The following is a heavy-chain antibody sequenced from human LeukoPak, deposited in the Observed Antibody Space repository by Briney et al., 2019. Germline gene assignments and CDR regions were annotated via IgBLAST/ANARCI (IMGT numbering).Heavy chain of an antibody. CDR2: ISYDGSNK. J-gene: IGHJ4*02. Sequence: GSLRLSCAASGFTFSSYAMHWVRQAPGKGLEWVAVISYDGSNKYYADSVKGRFTISRDNSKNTLYLQMNSLRAEDTAVYYCARGGEDTAMVKLDYWGQGTLVTVSS. CDR3: ARGGEDTAMVKLDY. CDR1: GFTFSSYA. V-gene: IGHV3-30-3*01. D-gene: IGHD5-18*01.